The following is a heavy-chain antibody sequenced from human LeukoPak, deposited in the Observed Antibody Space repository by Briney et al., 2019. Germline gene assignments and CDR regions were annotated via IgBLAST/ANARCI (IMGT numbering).Heavy chain of an antibody. Sequence: PSEPLSLTCTVSGGSISSYYWSWIRQPPGKGLEWIGYIYYSGSTNYNPSLKSRVTISVDTSKNQFSLKLSSVTAADTAVYYCASTKGGIAVADYYFDYWGQGTLVTVS. CDR1: GGSISSYY. D-gene: IGHD6-19*01. V-gene: IGHV4-59*01. J-gene: IGHJ4*02. CDR2: IYYSGST. CDR3: ASTKGGIAVADYYFDY.